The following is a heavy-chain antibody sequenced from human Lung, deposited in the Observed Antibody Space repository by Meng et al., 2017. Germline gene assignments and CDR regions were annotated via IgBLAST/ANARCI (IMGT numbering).Heavy chain of an antibody. V-gene: IGHV3-20*04. CDR1: GFSFDDYG. J-gene: IGHJ4*02. CDR2: INWNGGST. Sequence: GGSLRLSCAASGFSFDDYGMSWVRQAPGKGLEWVSCINWNGGSTGYADSVKGRFTISRDNAKNSLYLQMNSLRAEDTALYYCARADYYDSSGPPYYFDYWGQGTLVTVSS. CDR3: ARADYYDSSGPPYYFDY. D-gene: IGHD3-22*01.